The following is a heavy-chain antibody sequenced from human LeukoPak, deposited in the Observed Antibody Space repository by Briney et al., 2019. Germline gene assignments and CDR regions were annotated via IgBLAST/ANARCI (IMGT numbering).Heavy chain of an antibody. V-gene: IGHV3-7*01. D-gene: IGHD3-22*01. CDR1: GFIFSSYW. CDR3: TKYYDNSGYSDY. CDR2: INQDGSPK. Sequence: TGGSLRLSCVTSGFIFSSYWLEWVRQAPGKGLEWVANINQDGSPKNYVDSVKGRFTISRDNAKNSLYLQMSSLRAEDTAVYYCTKYYDNSGYSDYWGQGTLLTVSS. J-gene: IGHJ4*02.